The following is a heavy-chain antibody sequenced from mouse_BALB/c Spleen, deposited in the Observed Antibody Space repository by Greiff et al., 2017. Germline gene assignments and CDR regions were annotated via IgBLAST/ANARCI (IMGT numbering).Heavy chain of an antibody. CDR1: GYSITSDYA. D-gene: IGHD2-14*01. J-gene: IGHJ4*01. Sequence: VQLKESGPGLVTPSQSLSLTCTVTGYSITSDYAWNWIRQFPGNKLEWMGYISYSGSTSYNPSLKSRISITRDTSKNQFFLQLNSVTTEDTATYYCARVYYRYDGVLAMDYWGQGTSVTVSS. CDR3: ARVYYRYDGVLAMDY. V-gene: IGHV3-2*02. CDR2: ISYSGST.